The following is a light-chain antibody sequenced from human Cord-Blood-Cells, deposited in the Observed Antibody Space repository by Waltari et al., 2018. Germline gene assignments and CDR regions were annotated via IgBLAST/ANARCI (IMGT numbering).Light chain of an antibody. J-gene: IGKJ5*01. CDR3: QQRSNWPGT. CDR1: QSVSSY. V-gene: IGKV3-11*02. Sequence: EIVLTQSPATLSLSPGERATLSCRASQSVSSYLAWYQQKPGQAPRPLIYDASNRDTGILARFSGRGSGSDFTLTISSLEPEDFAVYYCQQRSNWPGTFVQGTRLEIK. CDR2: DAS.